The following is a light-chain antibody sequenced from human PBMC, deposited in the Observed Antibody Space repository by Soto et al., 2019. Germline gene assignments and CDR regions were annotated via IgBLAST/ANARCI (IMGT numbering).Light chain of an antibody. J-gene: IGKJ1*01. CDR1: QSVLYSSNNKNY. CDR3: QQYYTNSWS. Sequence: DIVMTQSPDSLALSLGYRSTINCNSSQSVLYSSNNKNYLAWYQHKPGQPPKMLIYWASIRESGVPDRFSGSGSGTDFTLTISSLQSEDVAVYYCQQYYTNSWSFGQGTKVDIK. V-gene: IGKV4-1*01. CDR2: WAS.